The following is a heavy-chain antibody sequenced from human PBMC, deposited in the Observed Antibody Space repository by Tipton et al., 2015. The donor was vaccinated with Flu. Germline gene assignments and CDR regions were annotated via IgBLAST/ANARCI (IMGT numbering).Heavy chain of an antibody. CDR1: GFTFNSYW. D-gene: IGHD4-23*01. CDR2: IKQDGSER. V-gene: IGHV3-7*01. J-gene: IGHJ4*02. CDR3: ARGYSANSADD. Sequence: SLRLSCAASGFTFNSYWMQWVRQAPGKGLEWVANIKQDGSERYYVDSVKGRFTISRDNAKNSLFLQMNSLRAEDTAVYYCARGYSANSADDWGQGTLVTVSS.